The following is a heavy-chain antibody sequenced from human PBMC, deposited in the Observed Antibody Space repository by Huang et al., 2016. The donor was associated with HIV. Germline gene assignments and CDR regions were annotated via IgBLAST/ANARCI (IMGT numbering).Heavy chain of an antibody. J-gene: IGHJ4*02. V-gene: IGHV4-34*01. D-gene: IGHD5-12*01. CDR3: ARGRGKSGYHLQF. Sequence: QVRLDQWGAGLLKPSETLSLTCAVYGGSFSGYYWTWIGQSPRKGLEWIGEINHIRSTNYNPSLKSRLSMSVDTSKNQFSVKLSSVTAADTAIYYCARGRGKSGYHLQFWGQGTLVSVSS. CDR1: GGSFSGYY. CDR2: INHIRST.